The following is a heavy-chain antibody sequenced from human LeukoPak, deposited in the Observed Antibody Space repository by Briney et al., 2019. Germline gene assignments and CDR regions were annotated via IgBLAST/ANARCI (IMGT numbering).Heavy chain of an antibody. D-gene: IGHD2-2*01. Sequence: PSETLSLTCTVSSGSISSYYWSWIRQPPGKGLEWIGYIYYSGSTNYNPSLKSRVTISVDPSKNQFSLKLSSVTAADTAVYYCARDTHNCSSTSCSNYFDYWGQGTLVTVSS. CDR1: SGSISSYY. CDR3: ARDTHNCSSTSCSNYFDY. V-gene: IGHV4-59*01. J-gene: IGHJ4*02. CDR2: IYYSGST.